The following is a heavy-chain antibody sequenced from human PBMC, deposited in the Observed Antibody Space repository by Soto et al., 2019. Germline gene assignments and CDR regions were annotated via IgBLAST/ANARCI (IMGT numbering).Heavy chain of an antibody. CDR1: GGSFSGYY. CDR2: INHSGST. CDR3: ARATRYCSGGSCYSGPYNYYYMDV. V-gene: IGHV4-34*01. J-gene: IGHJ6*03. Sequence: PSETLSLTCAVYGGSFSGYYWSWIRQPPGKGLEWIGEINHSGSTNYNPSLKSRVTISVDTSKNQFSLKLSSVTAADTAVYYCARATRYCSGGSCYSGPYNYYYMDVLGKGTTVT. D-gene: IGHD2-15*01.